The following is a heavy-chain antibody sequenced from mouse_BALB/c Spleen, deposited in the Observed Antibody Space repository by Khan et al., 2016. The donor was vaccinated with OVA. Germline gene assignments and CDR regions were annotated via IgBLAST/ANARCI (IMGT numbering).Heavy chain of an antibody. J-gene: IGHJ1*01. D-gene: IGHD2-3*01. Sequence: EVQLQESGGGLVQPGGSRKLSCAASGFTFSNFGMHWVRQAPEKGLEWVAFISSGSGPIYSADTVKGRFTISRDNPKNTLVLQMTSLRSEDTAMYYCARVGDGGYFDVWGAGTTVTVSA. CDR3: ARVGDGGYFDV. CDR2: ISSGSGPI. V-gene: IGHV5-17*02. CDR1: GFTFSNFG.